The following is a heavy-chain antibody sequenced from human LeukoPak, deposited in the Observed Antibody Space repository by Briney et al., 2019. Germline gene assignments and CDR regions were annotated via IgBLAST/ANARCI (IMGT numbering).Heavy chain of an antibody. CDR3: TRPPPRNCRGDSCDDY. CDR1: GYSFTDYE. Sequence: ASVSVSCKASGYSFTDYEINWGRQATGPGSAWMGWMNPNSRATDYAEKFQGRVSMTRSTSISVAYMELSSLTSEDTAVYYCTRPPPRNCRGDSCDDYWGQGTLVTVSS. CDR2: MNPNSRAT. D-gene: IGHD2-15*01. V-gene: IGHV1-8*01. J-gene: IGHJ4*02.